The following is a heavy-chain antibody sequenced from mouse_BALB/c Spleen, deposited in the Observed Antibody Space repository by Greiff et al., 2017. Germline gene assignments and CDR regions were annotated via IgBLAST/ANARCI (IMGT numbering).Heavy chain of an antibody. CDR2: ISSGGST. CDR3: AREDGNYYFDY. J-gene: IGHJ2*01. V-gene: IGHV5-6-5*01. Sequence: EVQGVESGGGLVQPGGSLKLSCAASGFTFSSYAMSWVRQTPEKRLEWVASISSGGSTYYPDSVKGRFTISRDNARNILYLQMSSLRSEDTAMYYCAREDGNYYFDYWGQGTTLTVSS. D-gene: IGHD2-1*01. CDR1: GFTFSSYA.